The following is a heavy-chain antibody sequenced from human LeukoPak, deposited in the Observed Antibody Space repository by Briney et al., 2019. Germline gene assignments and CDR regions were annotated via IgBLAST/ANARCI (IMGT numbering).Heavy chain of an antibody. J-gene: IGHJ4*02. D-gene: IGHD2-2*02. Sequence: PGGSLRLSCAASGFTFSSYAMHWVRQAPGKGLEYVSAISSNGGSTYYANSVKGRFTISRDNSKNTLYLQMGSLRAEDMAVYYCARGEVVPAAIRGGGDYWGQGTLVTVSS. CDR2: ISSNGGST. CDR3: ARGEVVPAAIRGGGDY. V-gene: IGHV3-64*01. CDR1: GFTFSSYA.